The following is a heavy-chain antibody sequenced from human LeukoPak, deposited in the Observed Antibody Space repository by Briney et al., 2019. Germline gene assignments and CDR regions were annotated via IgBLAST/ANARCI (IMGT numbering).Heavy chain of an antibody. Sequence: LETLSLTCTVSGGSISRGSYYQGWIRQPPGKGLEWIGSIYNSGSTFYNPSLQSRVTISVDTSKSHFSLKLSSVTAADTAVYYCARGSSGFDYWGQGTLVTVSS. CDR3: ARGSSGFDY. CDR2: IYNSGST. CDR1: GGSISRGSYY. V-gene: IGHV4-39*02. J-gene: IGHJ4*02. D-gene: IGHD2-8*02.